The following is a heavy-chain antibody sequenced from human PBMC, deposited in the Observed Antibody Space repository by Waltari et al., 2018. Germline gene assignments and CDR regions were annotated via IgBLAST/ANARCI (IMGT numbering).Heavy chain of an antibody. D-gene: IGHD6-19*01. V-gene: IGHV4-34*01. CDR1: GGSFSGYA. J-gene: IGHJ3*01. CDR2: VNYRGTT. Sequence: QVQLQQWGAGLWTPLETLSLTCAVYGGSFSGYAWFLLRPPPGKGLEWVGEVNYRGTTNYNPSLNSRVTISIDTSKKQVSLMLRSVTAADTAVYYCARGGRGGARLGSGRAPRGLDVWGQGTMVTVSS. CDR3: ARGGRGGARLGSGRAPRGLDV.